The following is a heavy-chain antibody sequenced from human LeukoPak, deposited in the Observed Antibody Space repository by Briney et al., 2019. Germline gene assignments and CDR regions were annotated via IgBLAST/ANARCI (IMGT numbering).Heavy chain of an antibody. Sequence: SETLSLTCTVSGYSISSGYYWGWIRQPPGKGLEWIGNIYPSGTTYYNPSLKTRVTISVDTSKNQFSLKLSSVTAADTAVYFCARDRDFSGWFDPWGQGTLVTVSS. J-gene: IGHJ5*02. CDR2: IYPSGTT. CDR3: ARDRDFSGWFDP. CDR1: GYSISSGYY. V-gene: IGHV4-38-2*02. D-gene: IGHD3-3*01.